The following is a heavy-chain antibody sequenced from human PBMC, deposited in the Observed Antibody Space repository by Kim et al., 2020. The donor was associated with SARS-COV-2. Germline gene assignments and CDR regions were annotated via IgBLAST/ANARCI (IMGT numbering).Heavy chain of an antibody. J-gene: IGHJ6*02. CDR3: ATDTPSRDGYNYDYYYYGMDV. CDR1: GYTLTELS. Sequence: ASVKVSCKVSGYTLTELSMHWVRQAPGKGLEWMGGFDPEDGETIYAQKFQGRVTMTEDTSTDTAYMELSSLRSEDTAVYYCATDTPSRDGYNYDYYYYGMDVWGQGTTITVSS. V-gene: IGHV1-24*01. CDR2: FDPEDGET. D-gene: IGHD5-12*01.